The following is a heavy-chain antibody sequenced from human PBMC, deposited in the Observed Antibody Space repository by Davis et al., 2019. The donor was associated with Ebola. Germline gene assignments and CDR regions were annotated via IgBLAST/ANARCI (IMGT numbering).Heavy chain of an antibody. V-gene: IGHV1-3*01. Sequence: ASVKVSCKASGYTFTSYAMHWVRQAPGQRLEWMGWINAGNGNTKYSQKFQGRVTITRDTSASTAYMELSSLRSEDTAVYYCARMGELWFGELLYYYYGMDVWGQGTTVTVSS. CDR2: INAGNGNT. J-gene: IGHJ6*02. CDR1: GYTFTSYA. D-gene: IGHD3-10*01. CDR3: ARMGELWFGELLYYYYGMDV.